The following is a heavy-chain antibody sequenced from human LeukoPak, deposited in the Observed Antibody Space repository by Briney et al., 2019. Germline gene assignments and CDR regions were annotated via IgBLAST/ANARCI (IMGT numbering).Heavy chain of an antibody. CDR2: ISSSSSYI. J-gene: IGHJ4*02. V-gene: IGHV3-21*01. CDR1: GFTFSSYS. CDR3: AREGYYGSGSYYNPFDY. D-gene: IGHD3-10*01. Sequence: PGGSLRLPCAASGFTFSSYSMNWVRQAPGKGLEWVSSISSSSSYIYYADSVKGRFTTSRDNAKNSLYLQMNSLRAEDTAVYYCAREGYYGSGSYYNPFDYWGQGTLVTVSS.